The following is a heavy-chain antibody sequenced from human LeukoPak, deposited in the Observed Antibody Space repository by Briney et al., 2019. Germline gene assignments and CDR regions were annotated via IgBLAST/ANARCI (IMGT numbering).Heavy chain of an antibody. V-gene: IGHV3-30*04. CDR2: ISYDGSNK. Sequence: TGGSLRLSCAASGFTFSSYAMHWVRQAPGKGLEWVAVISYDGSNKYYADSVKGRFTISRDNSKNTLYLQMSSLRAEDTAVYYCARVLGLTYYYDSSGYYLDYWGQGTLVTVSS. D-gene: IGHD3-22*01. CDR1: GFTFSSYA. J-gene: IGHJ4*02. CDR3: ARVLGLTYYYDSSGYYLDY.